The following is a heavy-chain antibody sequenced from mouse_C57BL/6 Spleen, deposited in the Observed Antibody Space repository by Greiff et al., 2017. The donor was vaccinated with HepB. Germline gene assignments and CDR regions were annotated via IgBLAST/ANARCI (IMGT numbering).Heavy chain of an antibody. Sequence: VKVVESGAELVKPGASVKMSCKASGYTFTTYPIEWMKQNHGKSLEWIGNFHPYNDDTKYNEKFKGKATLTVEKSSSTVYLELSRLTSDDSAVYYCARRGDYDGAWFAYWGQGTLVTVSA. D-gene: IGHD2-4*01. J-gene: IGHJ3*01. V-gene: IGHV1-47*01. CDR1: GYTFTTYP. CDR2: FHPYNDDT. CDR3: ARRGDYDGAWFAY.